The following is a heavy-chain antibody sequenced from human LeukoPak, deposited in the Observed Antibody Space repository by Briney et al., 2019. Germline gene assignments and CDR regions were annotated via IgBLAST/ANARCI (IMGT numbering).Heavy chain of an antibody. V-gene: IGHV3-20*04. D-gene: IGHD6-13*01. Sequence: GGSLRLSCAASGFTFDDYGMSWVRQAPGKGLEWVSGINWNGGSTGYADSVKGRFTISRDNSKNTLYLQMNSLRAEDTAVYYCAKELIAAPADYYYYYMDVWGKGTTVTVSS. J-gene: IGHJ6*03. CDR2: INWNGGST. CDR1: GFTFDDYG. CDR3: AKELIAAPADYYYYYMDV.